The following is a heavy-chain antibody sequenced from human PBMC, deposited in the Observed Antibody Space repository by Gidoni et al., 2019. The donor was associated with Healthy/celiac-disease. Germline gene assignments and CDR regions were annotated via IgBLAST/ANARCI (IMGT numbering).Heavy chain of an antibody. CDR3: ARARTALSYFDY. CDR2: ISYDGSNK. V-gene: IGHV3-30-3*01. D-gene: IGHD2-21*02. J-gene: IGHJ4*02. CDR1: GFTFSSYA. Sequence: QVQLVESGGGVVQPGRSLRLSCAASGFTFSSYAMHWVRQAPGKGLGLVAVISYDGSNKYYADSVKGRFTISRDNSKNTLYLQMNSLRAEDTAVYYCARARTALSYFDYWGQGTLVTVSS.